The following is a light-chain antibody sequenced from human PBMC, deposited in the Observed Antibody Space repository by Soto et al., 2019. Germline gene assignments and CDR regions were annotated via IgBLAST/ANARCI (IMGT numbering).Light chain of an antibody. CDR3: QSYATGLSVLYV. J-gene: IGLJ1*01. CDR1: SSNIGAGYD. V-gene: IGLV1-40*01. CDR2: GNN. Sequence: QSVLTQPPSVSGAPGQRVTISCTGSSSNIGAGYDVHWYQQLPGTAPKLLIYGNNNRPSGVPDRFSGSKSGTSASLAVTGLQAEDEADYYCQSYATGLSVLYVFGTGTKLDRP.